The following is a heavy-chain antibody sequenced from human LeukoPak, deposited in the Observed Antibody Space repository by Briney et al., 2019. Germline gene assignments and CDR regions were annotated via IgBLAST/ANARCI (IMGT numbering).Heavy chain of an antibody. Sequence: SETLSLTCAVYGGSFSGFYWSWIRQPPGKGLEWIGEINHSGSTNYNPSLKSRVTISVDTSKNQFSLKLSSVTAADTAVYYCARAPLLRFLEWLFRPFDYWGQGTLVIVSS. CDR1: GGSFSGFY. V-gene: IGHV4-34*01. CDR2: INHSGST. D-gene: IGHD3-3*01. CDR3: ARAPLLRFLEWLFRPFDY. J-gene: IGHJ4*02.